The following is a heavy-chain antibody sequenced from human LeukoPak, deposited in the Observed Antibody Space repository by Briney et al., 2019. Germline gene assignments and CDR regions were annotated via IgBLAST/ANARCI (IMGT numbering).Heavy chain of an antibody. Sequence: GGSLRLSCAASGFTFSSYSTDWVRQPPGKGLEWVASISSSSRYIYYADSVKGRFTISRDNAKNSLYLQMNSLRAEDTAVYYCVSGTVTIFGVVIIQRFDYWGQGNLVTVSS. CDR3: VSGTVTIFGVVIIQRFDY. CDR2: ISSSSRYI. J-gene: IGHJ4*02. CDR1: GFTFSSYS. V-gene: IGHV3-21*01. D-gene: IGHD3-3*01.